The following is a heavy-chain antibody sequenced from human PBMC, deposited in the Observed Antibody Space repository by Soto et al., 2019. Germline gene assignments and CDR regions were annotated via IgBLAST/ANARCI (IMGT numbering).Heavy chain of an antibody. V-gene: IGHV3-7*01. CDR3: ARDPYGYYDSSGYPALHFDY. CDR2: IKQDGSEK. D-gene: IGHD3-22*01. CDR1: GFTFSTYW. J-gene: IGHJ4*02. Sequence: GGSLRLSCAASGFTFSTYWMSWVRQAPGKGLEWVANIKQDGSEKYYADSVKGRFTISRDNSKNTLYLQMNSLRAEDTAVYYCARDPYGYYDSSGYPALHFDYWGQGTLVTVSS.